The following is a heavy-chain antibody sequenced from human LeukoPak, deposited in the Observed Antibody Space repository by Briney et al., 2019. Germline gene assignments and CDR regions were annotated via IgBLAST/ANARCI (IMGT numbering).Heavy chain of an antibody. CDR1: GFTFSSYG. V-gene: IGHV3-30*18. CDR3: AKDYYDSSDFFDY. J-gene: IGHJ4*02. Sequence: PGGSLRLSCAASGFTFSSYGMHWVRQAPGKGLEWVAAISYDGSNKYYADSVKGRFTISRDNSKNTLYLQMNSLRAEDTAVYYCAKDYYDSSDFFDYWGQGTLVTVSS. D-gene: IGHD3-22*01. CDR2: ISYDGSNK.